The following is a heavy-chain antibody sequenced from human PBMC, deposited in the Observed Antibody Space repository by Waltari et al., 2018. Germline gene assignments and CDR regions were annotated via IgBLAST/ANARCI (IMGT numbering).Heavy chain of an antibody. CDR1: GDTFNTYG. Sequence: QVQLVQSGAEVKKPGSSVKVSCTAPGDTFNTYGISWVRQAPGQGLEWMGGIILILGISNDAQHCQGRVAVTADKSTSTVHMELSRLPSDDTGVYYCARGPITVSSYYYYMDVWGEGTTVTVSS. D-gene: IGHD1-20*01. V-gene: IGHV1-69*10. CDR3: ARGPITVSSYYYYMDV. CDR2: IILILGIS. J-gene: IGHJ6*03.